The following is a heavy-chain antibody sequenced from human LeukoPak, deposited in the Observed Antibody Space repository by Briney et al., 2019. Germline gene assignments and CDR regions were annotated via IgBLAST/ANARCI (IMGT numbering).Heavy chain of an antibody. CDR1: GFTFSDYY. V-gene: IGHV3-11*06. CDR2: ISSSSSYT. CDR3: ARGRDGYNYDDY. Sequence: GGSLRLSCAASGFTFSDYYMSWIRQAPGKGLEWVSYISSSSSYTSYADSVKGRFTISRDNAKNSLYLQMNSLRAEDTAVYYCARGRDGYNYDDYWGQGTLVTVSS. J-gene: IGHJ4*02. D-gene: IGHD5-24*01.